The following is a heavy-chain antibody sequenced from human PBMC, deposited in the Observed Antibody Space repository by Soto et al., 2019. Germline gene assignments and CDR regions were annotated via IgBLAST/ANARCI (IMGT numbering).Heavy chain of an antibody. J-gene: IGHJ5*02. CDR1: GAALSSGGYF. V-gene: IGHV4-61*08. D-gene: IGHD6-19*01. CDR3: TREQSDDNYFDP. CDR2: IYYSGGT. Sequence: SETLSLTCTVSGAALSSGGYFYTWVRQPPGKGLEWLGYIYYSGGTNYNPSLKSRVTISLDKSKSQFSLRLISVPAADTAVYYRTREQSDDNYFDPWGQGTLVTVSS.